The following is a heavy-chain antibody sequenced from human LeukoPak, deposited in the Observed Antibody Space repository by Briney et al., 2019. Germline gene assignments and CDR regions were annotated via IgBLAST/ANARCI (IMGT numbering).Heavy chain of an antibody. CDR2: IYYSGST. J-gene: IGHJ3*02. CDR3: ARDSNIVVVVATRPFDI. Sequence: SSETLSLTCTVSGASISSSSYYWGWIRQPPGKGLEWIGSIYYSGSTYYNPSLKSRVTISVDTSKNQFSLKLSSVTAADTAVYYCARDSNIVVVVATRPFDIWGQGTMVTVSS. V-gene: IGHV4-39*07. D-gene: IGHD2-15*01. CDR1: GASISSSSYY.